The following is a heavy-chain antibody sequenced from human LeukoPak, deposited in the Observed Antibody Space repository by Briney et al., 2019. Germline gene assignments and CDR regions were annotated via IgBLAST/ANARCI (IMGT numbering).Heavy chain of an antibody. V-gene: IGHV4-59*01. CDR2: IYYSGST. CDR1: GGSIRGYY. CDR3: ARDRYSYGGGMDV. Sequence: SETLSLTCTVSGGSIRGYYWSWIRQPPGKGLDWIGYIYYSGSTNYNPSLKSRVTISVDTSKNQFSLKLSSVTAADTAVYYCARDRYSYGGGMDVWGQGTTVTVSS. J-gene: IGHJ6*02. D-gene: IGHD5-18*01.